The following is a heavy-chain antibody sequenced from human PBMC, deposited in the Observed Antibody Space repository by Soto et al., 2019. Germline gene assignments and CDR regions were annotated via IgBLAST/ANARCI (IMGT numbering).Heavy chain of an antibody. Sequence: SETLSLTCAVSGGSVSSTMWWSWVRQPPGKGLEWIGEISHSGSTDYNPTLRTRITISLDKSRNQISLELNSVTVADTAVYYCASKTVVVPGQFWGQGTLVTVSS. V-gene: IGHV4-4*02. J-gene: IGHJ4*02. CDR3: ASKTVVVPGQF. D-gene: IGHD2-2*01. CDR2: ISHSGST. CDR1: GGSVSSTMW.